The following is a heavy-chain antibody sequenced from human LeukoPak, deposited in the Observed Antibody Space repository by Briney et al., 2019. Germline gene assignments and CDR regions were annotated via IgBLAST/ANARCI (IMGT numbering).Heavy chain of an antibody. Sequence: SETLSLTCAVYGESFSGYFWNWIRQPPGKGLEWIGEINHSGSTSNHNPSLKSRVTMSVDTSKNQFSLKLSSVTAADTAVYYCARKSGYARDYWGQGNLVAVSS. CDR1: GESFSGYF. V-gene: IGHV4-34*01. CDR3: ARKSGYARDY. D-gene: IGHD5-12*01. J-gene: IGHJ4*02. CDR2: INHSGSTS.